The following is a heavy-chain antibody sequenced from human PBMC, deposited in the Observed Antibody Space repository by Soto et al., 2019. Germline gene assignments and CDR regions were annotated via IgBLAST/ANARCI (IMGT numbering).Heavy chain of an antibody. CDR1: GGSISSGGYY. CDR3: ARVGANLRATFGYFDY. J-gene: IGHJ4*02. Sequence: QVQLQESGPGLVKPSQTLSLTCTVSGGSISSGGYYWSWIRQHPGKGLEWIGYIYYSGSTYYNPSLKSRVTISVDPSKNQFSLKLSSVTAADTAVYYCARVGANLRATFGYFDYWGQGTLVTVSS. D-gene: IGHD3-16*01. V-gene: IGHV4-31*03. CDR2: IYYSGST.